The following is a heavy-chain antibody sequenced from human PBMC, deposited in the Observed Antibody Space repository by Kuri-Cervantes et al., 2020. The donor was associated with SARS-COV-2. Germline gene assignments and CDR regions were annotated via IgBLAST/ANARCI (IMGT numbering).Heavy chain of an antibody. V-gene: IGHV3-23*01. Sequence: ETLSLTCAASGFTFSSYAMSWVRQAPGKGLEWVSAISGSGGSTYYADSVKGRFTISRDNSKNTLYLQMNSLRAEDTAVYYCAKERWSEVGATPFDYWGQGTLVTVSS. J-gene: IGHJ4*02. CDR1: GFTFSSYA. CDR2: ISGSGGST. CDR3: AKERWSEVGATPFDY. D-gene: IGHD1-26*01.